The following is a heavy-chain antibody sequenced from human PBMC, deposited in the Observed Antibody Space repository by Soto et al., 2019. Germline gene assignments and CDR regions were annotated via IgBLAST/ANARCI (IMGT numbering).Heavy chain of an antibody. CDR2: IYYSGST. CDR1: GGSIRSYY. V-gene: IGHV4-59*01. D-gene: IGHD3-10*01. Sequence: SATLSHTSTVSGGSIRSYYWSWIRQPPGKRLEWIGYIYYSGSTNYNPSLKSRVTISVDTSKNQFSLKLSSVTAADTAVYYCERGGERTGSMGPAPGPKNWADSWGQGTLVTV. J-gene: IGHJ5*01. CDR3: ERGGERTGSMGPAPGPKNWADS.